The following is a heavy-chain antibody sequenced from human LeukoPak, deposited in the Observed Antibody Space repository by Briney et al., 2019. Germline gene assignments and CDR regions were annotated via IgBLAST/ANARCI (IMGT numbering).Heavy chain of an antibody. CDR1: GGSISRYY. V-gene: IGHV4-59*01. CDR2: VYYSGST. Sequence: SETLSLTCTVSGGSISRYYWSWIRQPPGKGLEWIGYVYYSGSTNYNPSLKSRVTISVDTSKNQFSLKLSSVTTADTAVYYCARVGRPYAFDIWGQGTMVTVSS. D-gene: IGHD2-15*01. CDR3: ARVGRPYAFDI. J-gene: IGHJ3*02.